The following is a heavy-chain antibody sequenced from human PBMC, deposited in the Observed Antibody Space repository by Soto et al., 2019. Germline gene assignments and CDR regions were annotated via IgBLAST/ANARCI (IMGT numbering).Heavy chain of an antibody. J-gene: IGHJ4*02. CDR1: GGSFSGYY. V-gene: IGHV4-34*01. Sequence: SDTLSLTCAVYGGSFSGYYWSWIRQPPGKGLEWNGGIKHSGSTNYNPSLKSRVSITVAASKTQYFLKLSAVTAAGTAVYYCARGKDYDYVWGNYRFAAVRSYFDYWGQGTLV. D-gene: IGHD3-16*02. CDR3: ARGKDYDYVWGNYRFAAVRSYFDY. CDR2: IKHSGST.